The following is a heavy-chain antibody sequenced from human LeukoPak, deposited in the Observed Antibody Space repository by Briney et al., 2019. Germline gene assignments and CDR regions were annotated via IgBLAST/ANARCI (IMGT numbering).Heavy chain of an antibody. D-gene: IGHD2-2*01. J-gene: IGHJ3*02. CDR2: MSSSGSTI. Sequence: LSLTCTVSGGSISSYYWSWIRQAPGKGLEWVSYMSSSGSTIYYADSVKGRFTISRDNAKNSLYLQMNSLRAEDTAVYYCARGDCSSTSCYRNDAFDIWGQGAMVTASS. CDR3: ARGDCSSTSCYRNDAFDI. CDR1: GGSISSYY. V-gene: IGHV3-11*04.